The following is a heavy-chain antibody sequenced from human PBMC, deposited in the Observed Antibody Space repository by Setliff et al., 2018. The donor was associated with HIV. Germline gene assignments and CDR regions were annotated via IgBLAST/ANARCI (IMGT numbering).Heavy chain of an antibody. CDR2: VYPSGST. J-gene: IGHJ4*02. D-gene: IGHD6-13*01. V-gene: IGHV4-39*07. CDR3: AAASSWDPLLDY. CDR1: GGSISTATFY. Sequence: SETLSLTCTVSGGSISTATFYWNWIRQPPGKALDWLGIVYPSGSTNYNPSLKSRVTISVDTSMDQFSLKLNSVTAADTAVYYCAAASSWDPLLDYWGQGTLVTVSS.